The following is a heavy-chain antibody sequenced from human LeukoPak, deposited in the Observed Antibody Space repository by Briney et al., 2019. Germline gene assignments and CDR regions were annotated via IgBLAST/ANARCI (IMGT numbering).Heavy chain of an antibody. V-gene: IGHV3-13*01. J-gene: IGHJ4*02. CDR3: ARGSGWYEGEYYFDY. D-gene: IGHD6-19*01. CDR1: GFTFSSYD. Sequence: LAGGSLRLSCAASGFTFSSYDMHWVRQATGKGLEWVSAIGTAGDTYYPGSVKGRFTISRENAKTSLYLQMNSLRAGDTAVYYCARGSGWYEGEYYFDYWGQGTLVTVSS. CDR2: IGTAGDT.